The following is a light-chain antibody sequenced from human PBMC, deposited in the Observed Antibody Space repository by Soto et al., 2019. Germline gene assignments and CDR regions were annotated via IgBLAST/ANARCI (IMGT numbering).Light chain of an antibody. CDR3: PLYGSSPPWT. Sequence: EIVLTQSPGTLSLSPGERATLSCRASQSVSSSYLAWYQQKPGQAPRLLIYGASSRATGIPDRFSGSGSGTDFTLTISRLEPEDFAVYYCPLYGSSPPWTGGQGPKMEIK. CDR2: GAS. J-gene: IGKJ1*01. V-gene: IGKV3-20*01. CDR1: QSVSSSY.